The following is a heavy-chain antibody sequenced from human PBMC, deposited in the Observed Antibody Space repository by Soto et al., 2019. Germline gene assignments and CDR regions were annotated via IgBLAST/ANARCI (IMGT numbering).Heavy chain of an antibody. J-gene: IGHJ4*02. CDR2: ISDSGGST. CDR3: AKAEAGQEFDY. CDR1: GFTFSIYA. D-gene: IGHD6-13*01. V-gene: IGHV3-23*01. Sequence: EVQLLESGGGLVQPGRSLRLSCAASGFTFSIYAMSWVRQAPGKGLEWVSSISDSGGSTYYADSVKGRFTLSRDNSKNTLNLQMNSMRAEDTDLYYCAKAEAGQEFDYWGQGTLVTVS.